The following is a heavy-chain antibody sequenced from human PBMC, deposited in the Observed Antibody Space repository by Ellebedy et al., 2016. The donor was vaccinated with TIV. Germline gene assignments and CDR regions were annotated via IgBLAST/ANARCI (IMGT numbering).Heavy chain of an antibody. CDR3: ARVLSDILTGYDTPYYYYGMDV. CDR1: GFTFSSYA. V-gene: IGHV3-30*04. Sequence: GESLKISXAASGFTFSSYAMHWVRQAPGKGLEWVAVISYDGSNKYYADSVKGRFTISRDNSKNTLYLQMNSLRAEDTAVYYCARVLSDILTGYDTPYYYYGMDVWGQGTTVTVSS. D-gene: IGHD3-9*01. CDR2: ISYDGSNK. J-gene: IGHJ6*02.